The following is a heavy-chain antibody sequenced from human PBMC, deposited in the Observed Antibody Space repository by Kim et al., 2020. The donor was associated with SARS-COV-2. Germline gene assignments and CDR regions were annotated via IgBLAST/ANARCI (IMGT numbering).Heavy chain of an antibody. CDR3: ARRGYGAGGLSDF. J-gene: IGHJ4*02. V-gene: IGHV1-18*01. Sequence: YAQKVQGRVTMTTDTSTSTAYMELRRLRSDDTAVYYCARRGYGAGGLSDFWGQGTLVTVSS. D-gene: IGHD3-3*01.